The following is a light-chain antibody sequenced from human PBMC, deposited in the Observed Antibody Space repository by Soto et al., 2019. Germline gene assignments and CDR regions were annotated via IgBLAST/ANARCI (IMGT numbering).Light chain of an antibody. CDR3: QQYNSYSPLT. J-gene: IGKJ3*01. Sequence: DIQMTQSPSTLSASVGDRVTITCRASQSITNWLAWYQQKPGKAPKLLVYDASSLESGVPSRFSGSGSWTEFTLTISSLQPDDFATYYCQQYNSYSPLTFGPGTKVDIK. V-gene: IGKV1-5*01. CDR2: DAS. CDR1: QSITNW.